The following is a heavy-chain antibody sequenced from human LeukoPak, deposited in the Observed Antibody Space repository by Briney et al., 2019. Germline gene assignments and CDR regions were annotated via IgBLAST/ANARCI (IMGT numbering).Heavy chain of an antibody. CDR2: ISGSGGST. V-gene: IGHV3-23*01. D-gene: IGHD5-24*01. CDR1: GFTFSDYY. CDR3: GKSWVDGYNDFDY. Sequence: PGGSLRLSCAASGFTFSDYYMSWIRQAPGKGLEWVSAISGSGGSTYYADSVKGRFTISRDNSKNTLYLQMNSLRAEDTAVYYRGKSWVDGYNDFDYWGQGTLVTVSS. J-gene: IGHJ4*02.